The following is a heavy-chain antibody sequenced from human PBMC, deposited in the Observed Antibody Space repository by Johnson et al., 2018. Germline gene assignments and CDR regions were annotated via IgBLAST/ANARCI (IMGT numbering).Heavy chain of an antibody. CDR2: ISSGNTYI. CDR3: AKYRRANSCYSLGCPGDAVDT. J-gene: IGHJ3*02. CDR1: GFTFSSYS. D-gene: IGHD2-15*01. Sequence: VQLVESGGGLVKPGGSLRLSCAASGFTFSSYSLSWVRQAPGKGLEWVSYISSGNTYIYYADSVKGRFTISRDNAKNSLYLQMNSLRAGDTALYYCAKYRRANSCYSLGCPGDAVDTWGHGTMVTVSS. V-gene: IGHV3-21*04.